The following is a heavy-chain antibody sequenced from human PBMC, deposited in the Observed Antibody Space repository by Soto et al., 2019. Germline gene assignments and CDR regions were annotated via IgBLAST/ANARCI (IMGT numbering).Heavy chain of an antibody. CDR2: INQDGRDK. J-gene: IGHJ4*02. CDR3: ARWAGMSDF. Sequence: EVQLVESGGGLVQPGGSLRLSCAASEFTFGNDWMNWVRQTTGKGLEWVANINQDGRDKYYVDSVKGRFTISRDNANNSLYLQMNSLRAEDTAIYYCARWAGMSDFWGQGTLVTVSS. CDR1: EFTFGNDW. V-gene: IGHV3-7*01.